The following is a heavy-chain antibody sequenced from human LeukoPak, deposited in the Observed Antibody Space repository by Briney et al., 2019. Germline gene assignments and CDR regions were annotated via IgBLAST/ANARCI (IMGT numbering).Heavy chain of an antibody. CDR2: IYYSGST. CDR3: ARHGANVWGTNPFVKWFDP. CDR1: GCSLTNSCYY. J-gene: IGHJ5*02. D-gene: IGHD3-16*01. Sequence: SETLSLTCTVSGCSLTNSCYYWVWIPQPPGKELAWIGSIYYSGSTFYNPSLTSRVTISVDTYNNQFSVTLTSMTTADTAVYYCARHGANVWGTNPFVKWFDPWGQGTLVTVSS. V-gene: IGHV4-39*01.